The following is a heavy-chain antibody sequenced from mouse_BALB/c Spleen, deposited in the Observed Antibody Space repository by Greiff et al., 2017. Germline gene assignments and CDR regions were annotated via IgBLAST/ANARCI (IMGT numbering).Heavy chain of an antibody. CDR3: ARFWLRQYFDV. J-gene: IGHJ1*01. CDR1: GYSITSDYA. V-gene: IGHV3-2*02. Sequence: EVKLLESGPGLVKPSQSLSLTCTVTGYSITSDYAWNWIRQFPGNKLEWMGYISYSGSTSYNPSLKSRISITRDTSKNQFFLQLNSVTTEDTATYYCARFWLRQYFDVWGAGTTVTVSS. CDR2: ISYSGST. D-gene: IGHD2-2*01.